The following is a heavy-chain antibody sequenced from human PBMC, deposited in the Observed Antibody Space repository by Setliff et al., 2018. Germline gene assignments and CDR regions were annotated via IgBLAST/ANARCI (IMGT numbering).Heavy chain of an antibody. CDR1: GYTFTGPY. D-gene: IGHD6-13*01. CDR2: INPDTGYS. V-gene: IGHV1-2*02. Sequence: GASVKVSCKVSGYTFTGPYMHWVRQAPGQGLEWMGWINPDTGYSKYAQKFQGRVTLTRDTSLTTAYMELRSLTSDDTAVYYCATQTAAYYFDYWGQGALVTVSS. J-gene: IGHJ4*02. CDR3: ATQTAAYYFDY.